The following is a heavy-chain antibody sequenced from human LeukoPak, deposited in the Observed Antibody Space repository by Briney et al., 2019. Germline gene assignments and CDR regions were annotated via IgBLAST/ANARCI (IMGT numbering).Heavy chain of an antibody. J-gene: IGHJ4*02. CDR2: ISWNSGSI. V-gene: IGHV3-9*01. CDR1: GFTFDDYA. D-gene: IGHD5-18*01. Sequence: GGSLRLSCAASGFTFDDYAMHWVRQAPGKGLEWVSGISWNSGSIGYADSVKGRFTISRDNSKNTLYLQMNNLRTEDTAVYSCARDEGYSYGHPFDYWGQGTLVTVSS. CDR3: ARDEGYSYGHPFDY.